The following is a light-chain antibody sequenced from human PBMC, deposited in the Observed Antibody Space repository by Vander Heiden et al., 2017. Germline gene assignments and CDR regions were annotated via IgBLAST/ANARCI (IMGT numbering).Light chain of an antibody. V-gene: IGLV1-40*01. CDR2: GNS. CDR3: QSYDSSLSGVV. Sequence: QSVLTQPPSVSGAPGQMVTISCTGSSSNFGAGYDVHWYQQLPGTAPKRLIYGNSKRPSGVPDRFSGSKSGTSASLAITGLQAEDEADYYCQSYDSSLSGVVFGGGTKLTVL. J-gene: IGLJ2*01. CDR1: SSNFGAGYD.